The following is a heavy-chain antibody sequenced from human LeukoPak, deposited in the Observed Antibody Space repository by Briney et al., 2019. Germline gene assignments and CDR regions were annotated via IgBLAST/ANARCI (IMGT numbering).Heavy chain of an antibody. CDR1: SYTFTSYG. J-gene: IGHJ4*02. V-gene: IGHV1-18*01. CDR3: ARAHGYESSGYSEAFLDY. D-gene: IGHD3-22*01. CDR2: ISAYNGNT. Sequence: ASVKVSRKASSYTFTSYGINWVRQAPGQGRDWMGWISAYNGNTNYAQNLQGRLTMTTDTSTTTAYMELRSLRSDDTAVYYCARAHGYESSGYSEAFLDYWGQGTLVTVST.